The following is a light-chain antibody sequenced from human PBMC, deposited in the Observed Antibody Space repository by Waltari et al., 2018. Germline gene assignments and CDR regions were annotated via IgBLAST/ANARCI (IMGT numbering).Light chain of an antibody. Sequence: IVLTQSPATLSLSPGERAPLSCRASQSVSSYLAWYQPKPGQAPRLLIYYTSNRASGIPDRISGSGSGTDFTLTISSLEPEDFAVYYCHQRSNWPPTFGGGTEVEIK. CDR3: HQRSNWPPT. J-gene: IGKJ4*01. V-gene: IGKV3-11*01. CDR2: YTS. CDR1: QSVSSY.